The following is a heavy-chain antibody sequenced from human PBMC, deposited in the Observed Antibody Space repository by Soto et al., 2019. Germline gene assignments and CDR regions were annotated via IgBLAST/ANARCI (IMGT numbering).Heavy chain of an antibody. D-gene: IGHD5-12*01. J-gene: IGHJ4*02. CDR2: IYYSGST. CDR1: GGSISSSSYY. Sequence: QLQLQESGPGLVKPSETLSLTCTVSGGSISSSSYYWGWIRQPPGKGLEWIGSIYYSGSTYYNPSLKSRVTISVDTSKNQFSLQLSSGTAADTAVYYCASMGGYSGYDFSDYWGQGTLVTVSS. CDR3: ASMGGYSGYDFSDY. V-gene: IGHV4-39*01.